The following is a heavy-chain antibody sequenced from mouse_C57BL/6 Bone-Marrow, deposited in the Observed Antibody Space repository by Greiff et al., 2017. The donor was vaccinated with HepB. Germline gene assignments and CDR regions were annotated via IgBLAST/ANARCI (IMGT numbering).Heavy chain of an antibody. CDR1: GYTFTSYW. Sequence: QVQLQQPGAELVRPGSSVKLSCKASGYTFTSYWMDWVKQRPGQGLEWIGNIYPSDSETHYNQKFKDKATLTVDKSSSTAYMQLSSLTSEDSAVYYCARAEWLRRGYWYCDVWGTGTTVTVSS. CDR3: ARAEWLRRGYWYCDV. J-gene: IGHJ1*03. CDR2: IYPSDSET. D-gene: IGHD2-2*01. V-gene: IGHV1-61*01.